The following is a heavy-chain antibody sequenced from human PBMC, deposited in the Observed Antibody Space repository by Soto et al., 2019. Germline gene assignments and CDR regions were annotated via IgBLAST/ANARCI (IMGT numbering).Heavy chain of an antibody. CDR3: AIYGSGSYYNH. CDR2: ISGSGGST. J-gene: IGHJ5*02. CDR1: GFTFSSYA. V-gene: IGHV3-23*01. D-gene: IGHD3-10*01. Sequence: GGSLRLSCAASGFTFSSYAMSWVRQAPGKGLEWVSAISGSGGSTYYADSVKGRFTISRDNSKNTLYLQMNSLRAEDTAVYYCAIYGSGSYYNHWGKGTLVTVSS.